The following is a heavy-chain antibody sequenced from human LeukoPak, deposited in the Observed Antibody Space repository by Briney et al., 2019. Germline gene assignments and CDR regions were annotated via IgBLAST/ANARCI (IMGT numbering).Heavy chain of an antibody. Sequence: GGSLSLSCAASGFAFSNFAMSWVRQAPGKGLEWVSAMSGSGYYTYYVESVKGRFTIYRDNSKNTLYLHMNSLRADDTAVYYCAKMEGQRLYDYCMDVWGRGTTVTVSS. J-gene: IGHJ6*03. V-gene: IGHV3-23*01. CDR1: GFAFSNFA. CDR2: MSGSGYYT. CDR3: AKMEGQRLYDYCMDV. D-gene: IGHD3-3*01.